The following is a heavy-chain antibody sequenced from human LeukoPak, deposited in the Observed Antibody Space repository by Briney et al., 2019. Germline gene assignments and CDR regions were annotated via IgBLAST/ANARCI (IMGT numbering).Heavy chain of an antibody. V-gene: IGHV3-21*01. CDR3: ARDGGDGYNTGDAFDI. CDR2: ISSSSSYR. D-gene: IGHD5-24*01. J-gene: IGHJ3*02. Sequence: GGSLRLSCAASGFMFSNYGMNWVRQAPGKGLEWVSSISSSSSYRYYVDSLKGRFTISRDNAKHSLYLQMNSLRAEDTAVYYCARDGGDGYNTGDAFDIWGQGTMVTVSS. CDR1: GFMFSNYG.